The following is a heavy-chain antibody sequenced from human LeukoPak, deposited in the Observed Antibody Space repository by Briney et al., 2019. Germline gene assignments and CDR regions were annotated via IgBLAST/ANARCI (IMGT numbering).Heavy chain of an antibody. CDR1: GGSISSYY. V-gene: IGHV4-59*08. Sequence: SEILSLTCTVSGGSISSYYWSWLRQPPGKGLEWIGYIYYSGSTNYNPSLKRRVTISVDTSKNQFSLKLSSVTAADTAVYYCARVPQNYDILTGYYWGHFDYWGQGTLVTVSS. D-gene: IGHD3-9*01. CDR3: ARVPQNYDILTGYYWGHFDY. CDR2: IYYSGST. J-gene: IGHJ4*02.